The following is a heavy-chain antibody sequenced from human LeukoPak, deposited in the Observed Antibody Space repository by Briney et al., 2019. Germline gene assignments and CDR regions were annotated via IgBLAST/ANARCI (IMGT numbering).Heavy chain of an antibody. Sequence: ASVKVSCKASGYTFTGYYMHWVRQAPGQGLEWMGWINPTSGGTNYAQKFQGRVTMTRDTSISTAYMELRRLRSDDTAVYYCARARARGSGWPYGYWGQGALVTVSS. CDR2: INPTSGGT. CDR3: ARARARGSGWPYGY. J-gene: IGHJ4*02. CDR1: GYTFTGYY. D-gene: IGHD6-19*01. V-gene: IGHV1-2*02.